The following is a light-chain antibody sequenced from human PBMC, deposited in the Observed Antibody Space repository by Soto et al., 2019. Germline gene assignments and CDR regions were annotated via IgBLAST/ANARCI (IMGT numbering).Light chain of an antibody. Sequence: QSALTQPASVSXSPGQSITISCTGTSSDVGSYNLVSWYQQHPGKAPNLMIYEVSKRPSGVSNRFSGSKSGNTASLTISGLQAEDEAYYYCSSYAGSFYGFGTGTKVT. CDR1: SSDVGSYNL. CDR2: EVS. J-gene: IGLJ1*01. V-gene: IGLV2-23*02. CDR3: SSYAGSFYG.